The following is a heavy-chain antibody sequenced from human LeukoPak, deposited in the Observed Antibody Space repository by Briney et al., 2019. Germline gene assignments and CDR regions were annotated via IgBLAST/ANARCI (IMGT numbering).Heavy chain of an antibody. V-gene: IGHV3-30-3*01. D-gene: IGHD3-9*01. J-gene: IGHJ6*03. CDR1: GFTFSSYA. CDR3: ARAIGRDYYDILTGYYRNYYYYMDV. CDR2: ISYDGSNT. Sequence: PGRSLRLSCAAPGFTFSSYAMHWVRQAPGKGLGWMAVISYDGSNTYYTDSVKGRFFISRDKSKNTLYLQMNSLRAEDTAVYYCARAIGRDYYDILTGYYRNYYYYMDVGGKGTTVTVSS.